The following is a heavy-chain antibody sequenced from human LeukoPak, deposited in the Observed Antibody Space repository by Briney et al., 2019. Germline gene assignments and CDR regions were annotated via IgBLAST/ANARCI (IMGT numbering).Heavy chain of an antibody. D-gene: IGHD4-17*01. CDR1: GFTFSSYA. V-gene: IGHV3-23*01. CDR2: ISGGGGST. CDR3: AKDRHGDHGYFDY. Sequence: GGSLRLSCAASGFTFSSYAMSWVRQAPGKGLEWVSAISGGGGSTYYADSVKGRFTISRDNSKNTLYLQMNSLRAEDTAVYYCAKDRHGDHGYFDYWGQGTLVTVSS. J-gene: IGHJ4*02.